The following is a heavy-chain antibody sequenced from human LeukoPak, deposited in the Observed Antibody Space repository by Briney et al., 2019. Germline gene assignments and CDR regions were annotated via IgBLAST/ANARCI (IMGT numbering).Heavy chain of an antibody. D-gene: IGHD5-24*01. CDR1: GYTFTNYY. CDR3: ARDYRRDGYNRGVDH. Sequence: GASVKVSCKASGYTFTNYYMHWARQAPGQGLEWMGMIVPSSGGTAYAQKFQGKFTMTRDTSTSTVYMELNSLTSDDTAVYSCARDYRRDGYNRGVDHWGQGTLVTVSS. V-gene: IGHV1-46*01. CDR2: IVPSSGGT. J-gene: IGHJ4*02.